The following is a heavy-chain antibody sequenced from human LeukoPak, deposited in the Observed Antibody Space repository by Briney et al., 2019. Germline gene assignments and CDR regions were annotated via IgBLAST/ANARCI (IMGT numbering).Heavy chain of an antibody. CDR2: IIPILGIA. V-gene: IGHV1-69*04. D-gene: IGHD1-26*01. Sequence: ASVKVSCKASGGTFSSYAISWVRQAPGQGLEWMGRIIPILGIANYAQKFQGRVTITADKSTSTAYMELSSLRSEDTAVYYCARDRYSGSYALYYYYGMDVWGQGTTVTVSS. J-gene: IGHJ6*02. CDR3: ARDRYSGSYALYYYYGMDV. CDR1: GGTFSSYA.